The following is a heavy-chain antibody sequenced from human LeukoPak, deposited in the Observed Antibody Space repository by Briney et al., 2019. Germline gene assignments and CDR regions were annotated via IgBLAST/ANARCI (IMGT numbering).Heavy chain of an antibody. CDR1: GFTFTSSA. D-gene: IGHD2-15*01. V-gene: IGHV1-58*02. CDR2: IVVGSGNT. Sequence: ASVKVSCKASGFTFTSSAMQWVRQPRGQRRDWIGWIVVGSGNTNYAQKFQERVTITRDMSTSTAYMELSSLRSEDTAVYYCAAFGGSAKYYFDYWGQGTLVTVSS. J-gene: IGHJ4*02. CDR3: AAFGGSAKYYFDY.